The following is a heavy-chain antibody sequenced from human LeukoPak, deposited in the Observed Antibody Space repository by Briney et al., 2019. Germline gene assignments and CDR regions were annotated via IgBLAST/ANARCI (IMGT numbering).Heavy chain of an antibody. V-gene: IGHV4-38-2*01. CDR2: IYHSGST. J-gene: IGHJ4*02. CDR3: ARATSSGWPNFDY. CDR1: GYSISSGYY. D-gene: IGHD6-19*01. Sequence: SETLSLTRAVSGYSISSGYYWGWIRQPPGKGLEWIGSIYHSGSTYYNPSLKSRVTISVDTSKNQFSLKLSSVTAADTAVYYCARATSSGWPNFDYWGQGTLVTVSS.